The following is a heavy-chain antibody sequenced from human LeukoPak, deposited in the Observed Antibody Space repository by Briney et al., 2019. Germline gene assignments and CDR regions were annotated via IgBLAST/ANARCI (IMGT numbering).Heavy chain of an antibody. Sequence: GGSLRLSCAGSGFTFSSYIMNWVRHAPGKGLEWVSSISESSVYIKYADSVKGRFTISRDNAKYSLYLQMTSLRAEDTAVYYCARSYYDSSGYPHSDLDYWGQGTLVTVSS. D-gene: IGHD3-22*01. CDR1: GFTFSSYI. J-gene: IGHJ4*02. CDR3: ARSYYDSSGYPHSDLDY. CDR2: ISESSVYI. V-gene: IGHV3-21*01.